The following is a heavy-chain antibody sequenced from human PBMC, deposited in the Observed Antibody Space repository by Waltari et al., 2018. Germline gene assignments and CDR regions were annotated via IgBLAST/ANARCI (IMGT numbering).Heavy chain of an antibody. V-gene: IGHV1-8*02. Sequence: QVQLVQSGAEVLKPGASVKVSCQASGYTFITYEINWVRQATAQGLEWLGWVNPHSGATAYAQKFQGRITMTWDTSMSTAYMELSNLRSDDTAVLYCARGRDVFANFDYNWFDPWGQGTLVTVSS. CDR3: ARGRDVFANFDYNWFDP. D-gene: IGHD2-21*01. J-gene: IGHJ5*02. CDR2: VNPHSGAT. CDR1: GYTFITYE.